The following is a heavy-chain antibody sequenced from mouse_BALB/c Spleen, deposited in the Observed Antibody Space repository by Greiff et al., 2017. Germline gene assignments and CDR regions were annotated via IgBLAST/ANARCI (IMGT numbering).Heavy chain of an antibody. D-gene: IGHD1-1*01. CDR1: GFTFNTYA. Sequence: EVKLMESGGGLVQPKGSLKLSCAASGFTFNTYAMNWVRQAPGKGLEWVARIRSKSNNYATYYADSVKDRFTISRDDSQSMLYLQMNNLKTEDTAMYYCVSELRAMDYWGQGTSVTVSS. J-gene: IGHJ4*01. CDR2: IRSKSNNYAT. V-gene: IGHV10-1*02. CDR3: VSELRAMDY.